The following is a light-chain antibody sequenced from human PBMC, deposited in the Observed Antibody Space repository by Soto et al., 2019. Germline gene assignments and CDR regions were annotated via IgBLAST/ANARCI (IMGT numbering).Light chain of an antibody. V-gene: IGKV1-39*01. CDR2: AAS. Sequence: DIQITHSPSSLSASAVYRATLTCRASQSISSYLNWYQQKPGKAPKLLIYAASSLQSRVPSRFSGRGSGTDFTLTISSLQPEDFATYYWQQSYSIPWTFGQGTKVDNK. CDR1: QSISSY. CDR3: QQSYSIPWT. J-gene: IGKJ1*01.